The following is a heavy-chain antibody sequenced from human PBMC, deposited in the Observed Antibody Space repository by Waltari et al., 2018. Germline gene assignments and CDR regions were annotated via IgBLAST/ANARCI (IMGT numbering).Heavy chain of an antibody. Sequence: EVQLVESGGGLVQPGGSLRLSCAVSGFTFSSYWMHWVRQAPGKGLVWLSRIKKEGSITNYADSVKGRFTGSRDNTKNTVYVQMNSLRAEDTAVYYCARDVGNGDYVTGYAMDVWGQGTTVTVSS. V-gene: IGHV3-74*01. J-gene: IGHJ6*02. CDR3: ARDVGNGDYVTGYAMDV. D-gene: IGHD4-17*01. CDR2: IKKEGSIT. CDR1: GFTFSSYW.